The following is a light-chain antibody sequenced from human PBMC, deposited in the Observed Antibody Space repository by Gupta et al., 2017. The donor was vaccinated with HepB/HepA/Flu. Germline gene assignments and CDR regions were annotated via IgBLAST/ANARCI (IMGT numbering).Light chain of an antibody. CDR2: NTS. J-gene: IGKJ3*01. Sequence: DIQLTQSPSSLSVSVGDRVTITCRSSQSITCCFNWYQQKPGKAPKLLIYNTSYLHNGVPSRFSGGGFGTDFTLTISRLQPEDVATYYWQQTDSLVSFGPGTKVDL. CDR3: QQTDSLVS. CDR1: QSITCC. V-gene: IGKV1-39*01.